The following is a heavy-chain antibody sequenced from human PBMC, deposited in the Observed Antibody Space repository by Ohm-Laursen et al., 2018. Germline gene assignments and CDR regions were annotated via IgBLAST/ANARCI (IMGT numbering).Heavy chain of an antibody. CDR3: ATQDGPYWYFNL. CDR1: GGSFTRNY. CDR2: ISHSGST. Sequence: SETLSLTCTVSGGSFTRNYWSWIRQPPGKGLGWIGYISHSGSTNYNPSLKSRVTISVDTSKNQFSLKLSSVTATDTAVYYCATQDGPYWYFNLWGRGTLVTVSS. J-gene: IGHJ2*01. V-gene: IGHV4-59*08.